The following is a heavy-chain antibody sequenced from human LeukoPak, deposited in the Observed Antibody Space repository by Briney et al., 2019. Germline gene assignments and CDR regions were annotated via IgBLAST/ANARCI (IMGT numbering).Heavy chain of an antibody. CDR2: IYYSGST. CDR1: GGSISSSSYY. J-gene: IGHJ3*02. V-gene: IGHV4-39*07. D-gene: IGHD2-2*01. CDR3: ARWGRSHTRDSIKCSSTSCPYDGDAFDI. Sequence: PSETLSLSCTVSGGSISSSSYYWGWIRQPPGKGLEWIGRIYYSGSTYYNPSLKSRVTISVDTSKNQSSLKLSSVTAADTAVYYCARWGRSHTRDSIKCSSTSCPYDGDAFDIWGQGTVVTVSS.